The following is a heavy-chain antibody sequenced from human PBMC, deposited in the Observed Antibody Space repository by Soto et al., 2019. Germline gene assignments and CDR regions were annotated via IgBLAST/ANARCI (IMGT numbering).Heavy chain of an antibody. CDR1: GGTFSSYT. CDR2: IIPILGIA. D-gene: IGHD3-22*01. V-gene: IGHV1-69*02. Sequence: ASVKVSCKASGGTFSSYTISWVRQAPGQGLEWMGRIIPILGIANYAQKFQGRVTITADKSTSTAYMELSSLRSEDTDVYYCASTPRPTYDSSGYFDYWGQGTLVTVSS. CDR3: ASTPRPTYDSSGYFDY. J-gene: IGHJ4*02.